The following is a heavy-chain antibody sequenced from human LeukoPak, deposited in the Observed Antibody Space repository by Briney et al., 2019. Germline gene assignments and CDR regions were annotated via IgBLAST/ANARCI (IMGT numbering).Heavy chain of an antibody. Sequence: PGGSLGLSCAASGFTFSSYGMHWVRQAPGKGLEWVAFIRYDGSNKYYADSVKGRFTISRDNSKNTLYLQMNSLRAEDTAVYYCAKDHYDFWSGYRLYYYYYMDVWGKGTTVTVSS. D-gene: IGHD3-3*01. CDR1: GFTFSSYG. CDR2: IRYDGSNK. CDR3: AKDHYDFWSGYRLYYYYYMDV. J-gene: IGHJ6*03. V-gene: IGHV3-30*02.